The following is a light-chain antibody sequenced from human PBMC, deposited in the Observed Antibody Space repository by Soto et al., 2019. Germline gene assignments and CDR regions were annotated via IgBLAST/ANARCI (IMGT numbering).Light chain of an antibody. CDR3: HQYHFTKET. J-gene: IGKJ1*01. V-gene: IGKV4-1*01. Sequence: DIVMTQSPDSLPVSLGERATINCKSSQSILHRTDNKSSLAWYQQRAGQPPKLLLFWASTRQSGVPDRFSGTGSGTDFTLTISSLQAEDVALYFCHQYHFTKETCGQGTKVNI. CDR1: QSILHRTDNKSS. CDR2: WAS.